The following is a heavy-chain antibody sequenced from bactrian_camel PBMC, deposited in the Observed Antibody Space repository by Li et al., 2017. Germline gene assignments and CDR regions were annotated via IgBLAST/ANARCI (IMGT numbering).Heavy chain of an antibody. Sequence: HVQLVESGGGSVQAGGSLRLSCDASGYTYSSNCMGWFRQAPGKEREGVALVYFGGGRTCYADSVKGRFTISRDNAANTVSLRLTNLKAEDTAMYYCAKTHGATIGQGTQVTVS. J-gene: IGHJ4*01. D-gene: IGHD4*01. CDR1: GYTYSSNC. V-gene: IGHV3S1*01. CDR2: VYFGGGRT.